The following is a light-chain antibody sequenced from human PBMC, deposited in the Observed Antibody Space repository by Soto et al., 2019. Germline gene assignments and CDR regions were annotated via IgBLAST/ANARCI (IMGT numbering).Light chain of an antibody. J-gene: IGLJ2*01. V-gene: IGLV2-8*01. CDR3: CSYVTYSPPLV. CDR1: SSDVGGYNY. Sequence: QSALTQPPSASGSPGQSVTISCTGTSSDVGGYNYVSWYQQHPGKAPKLMIYEDSKRPAGASHRFSGSKADNTASLTISGLEPDYEADYYCCSYVTYSPPLVFGGGTKRTVL. CDR2: EDS.